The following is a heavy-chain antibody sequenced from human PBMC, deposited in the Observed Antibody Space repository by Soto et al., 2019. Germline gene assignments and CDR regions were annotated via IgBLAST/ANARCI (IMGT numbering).Heavy chain of an antibody. Sequence: EMQLVESGGGLVQPGRSLRLSCAASGFTFDDFAMHWVRQAPGKGLERVSGINWNSGDIDYADSVRGRFTISRDNAKNALYLQMNSLRAEDAAFYYCVKDIGASGAYWYFDLWGRGTLVTVSS. V-gene: IGHV3-9*01. J-gene: IGHJ2*01. CDR2: INWNSGDI. CDR3: VKDIGASGAYWYFDL. D-gene: IGHD2-8*02. CDR1: GFTFDDFA.